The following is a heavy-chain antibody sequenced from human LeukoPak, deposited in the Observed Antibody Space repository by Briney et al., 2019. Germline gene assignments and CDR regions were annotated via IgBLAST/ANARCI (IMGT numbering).Heavy chain of an antibody. CDR3: ARSLYSSSSYYFDY. CDR2: ISGSGGST. CDR1: GFTFSSYA. V-gene: IGHV3-23*01. D-gene: IGHD6-6*01. J-gene: IGHJ4*02. Sequence: GGSLRLSCAASGFTFSSYAMSWVRQAPGKGLEWVSTISGSGGSTYYADSVKGRFTISRDNSKNTLYLQMNSLRAEDTAVYYCARSLYSSSSYYFDYWGQGTLVTVSS.